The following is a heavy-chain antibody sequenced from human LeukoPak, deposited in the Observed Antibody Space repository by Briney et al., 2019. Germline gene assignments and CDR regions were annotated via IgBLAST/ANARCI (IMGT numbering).Heavy chain of an antibody. Sequence: SGTLSLTCTVSGPSISSTIYYWGWIRQLPGKGLEWIGSMHSSGSTYYNPSLKSRLTISIDMSKNQFSLKLNSVTAADTAVYYCAREMYDSGGYRVSYFDYWGQGTLVTVSS. V-gene: IGHV4-39*07. D-gene: IGHD3-22*01. CDR3: AREMYDSGGYRVSYFDY. J-gene: IGHJ4*02. CDR2: MHSSGST. CDR1: GPSISSTIYY.